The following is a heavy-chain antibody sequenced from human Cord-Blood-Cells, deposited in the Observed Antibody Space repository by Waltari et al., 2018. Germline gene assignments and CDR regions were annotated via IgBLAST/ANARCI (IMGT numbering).Heavy chain of an antibody. CDR1: GFTFSSYA. V-gene: IGHV3-30-3*01. CDR2: ISYDGSNK. D-gene: IGHD1-7*01. Sequence: QVQLVASGGGVVQPGRSLRLSCAASGFTFSSYAMPCVRPAPGKGLEWVAVISYDGSNKYYADSVKGRFTISRDNSKNTLYLQMNSLRAEDTAVYYCARVELELSYYGMDVWGQGTTVTVSS. CDR3: ARVELELSYYGMDV. J-gene: IGHJ6*02.